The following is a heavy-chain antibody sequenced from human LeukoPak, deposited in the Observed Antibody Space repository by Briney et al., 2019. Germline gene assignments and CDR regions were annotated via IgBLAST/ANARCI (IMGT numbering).Heavy chain of an antibody. CDR2: INAGNGNT. J-gene: IGHJ6*03. CDR3: ARDGLAVADWGYYYYYMDV. D-gene: IGHD6-19*01. CDR1: GYTFTSYA. V-gene: IGHV1-3*03. Sequence: GASVKVSCKASGYTFTSYAMHWVRQAPGQRLEWMGWINAGNGNTKYSQEFQGRVTITRDTSASTAYMELSSLRSEDMAVYYCARDGLAVADWGYYYYYMDVWGKGTTVTVSS.